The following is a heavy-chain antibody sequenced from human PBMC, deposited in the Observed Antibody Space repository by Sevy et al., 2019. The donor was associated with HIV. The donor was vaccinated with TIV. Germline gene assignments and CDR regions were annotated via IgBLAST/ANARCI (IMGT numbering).Heavy chain of an antibody. CDR1: GFSISNNY. CDR2: MYSGGSP. CDR3: ARGYCGGGSCTAFDP. V-gene: IGHV3-53*01. Sequence: GGSLRLSCAASGFSISNNYTAWVRQAPGKGLEWVSVMYSGGSPYYADSVKGRFALARYMSKNTVYLQMNSLRAEDMAVYDCARGYCGGGSCTAFDPWGQGTLVTVSS. D-gene: IGHD2-21*01. J-gene: IGHJ5*02.